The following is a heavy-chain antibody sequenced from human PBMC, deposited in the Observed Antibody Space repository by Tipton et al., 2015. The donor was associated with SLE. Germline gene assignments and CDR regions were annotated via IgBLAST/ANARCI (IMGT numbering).Heavy chain of an antibody. CDR3: ARKLQTNWYFDL. V-gene: IGHV3-30*02. CDR1: GFTFSSYG. D-gene: IGHD4-11*01. Sequence: SLRLSCAASGFTFSSYGMHWVRQAPGKGLEWVAFIRYDGSNKYYADSVKGRFTISRDNSKNTLYLQMNSLRAEDTAVYYCARKLQTNWYFDLWGRGTLVTVSS. J-gene: IGHJ2*01. CDR2: IRYDGSNK.